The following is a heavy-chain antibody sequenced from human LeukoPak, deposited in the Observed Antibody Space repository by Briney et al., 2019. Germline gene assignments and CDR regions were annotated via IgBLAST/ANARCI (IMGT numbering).Heavy chain of an antibody. J-gene: IGHJ6*04. CDR3: ARADIVVVPAATDGGGGMDV. Sequence: LETLSLTCAVYGGSFSGYYWSWIRQPPGKGLEWIGEINHSGSTNYNPSLKSRVTISVDTSKNQFSLKLSSVTAADTAVYHCARADIVVVPAATDGGGGMDVWGKGTTVTVSS. CDR2: INHSGST. D-gene: IGHD2-2*01. V-gene: IGHV4-34*01. CDR1: GGSFSGYY.